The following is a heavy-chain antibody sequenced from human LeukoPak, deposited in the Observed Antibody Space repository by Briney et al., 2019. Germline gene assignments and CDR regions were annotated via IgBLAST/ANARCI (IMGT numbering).Heavy chain of an antibody. CDR2: ISGRRDST. Sequence: GGSLRLSCAASGFTFSNAWMSWVRQAPGKGLEWVSTISGRRDSTSYADSVKGRFTISRDNSKNTLYLQMNSLRAEDTAVYNCAKDPNFYYCMDVWGKGTTVTISS. CDR1: GFTFSNAW. J-gene: IGHJ6*03. CDR3: AKDPNFYYCMDV. V-gene: IGHV3-23*01.